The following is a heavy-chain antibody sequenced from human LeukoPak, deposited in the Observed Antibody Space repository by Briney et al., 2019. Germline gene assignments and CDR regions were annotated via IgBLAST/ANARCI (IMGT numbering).Heavy chain of an antibody. Sequence: GESLKISCKGSGYSFTSSWIGWVRQMPGKGLERMGIIYPGDSDTRYSPSFQGQVTISADKSISTAYLQWRSLKASDTAMYYCTRPSGTYNRFDYSGPRTLVTVSS. J-gene: IGHJ4*02. CDR3: TRPSGTYNRFDY. V-gene: IGHV5-51*01. D-gene: IGHD1-26*01. CDR2: IYPGDSDT. CDR1: GYSFTSSW.